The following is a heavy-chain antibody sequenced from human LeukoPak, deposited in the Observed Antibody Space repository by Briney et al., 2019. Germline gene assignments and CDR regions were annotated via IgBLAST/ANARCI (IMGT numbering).Heavy chain of an antibody. Sequence: GGSLRLSCVASGFTFRSYAMNWVRQAPGKGLEWVAYFAGSDTTKYYADSVRGRFTISRDNAKKSLYLQMNSLRAEDTALYYCTTLGYHLDSWGQGTLVTVSS. V-gene: IGHV3-48*03. CDR2: FAGSDTTK. CDR1: GFTFRSYA. J-gene: IGHJ4*02. CDR3: TTLGYHLDS. D-gene: IGHD3-22*01.